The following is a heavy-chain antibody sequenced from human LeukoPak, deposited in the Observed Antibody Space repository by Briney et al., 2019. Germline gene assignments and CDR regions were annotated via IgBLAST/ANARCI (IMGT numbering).Heavy chain of an antibody. CDR3: AKDQGLWFGGLGNAFDI. CDR2: ISGSGGST. CDR1: GFTFSSYA. Sequence: PGGSLRLSCAASGFTFSSYAMTWVRQAPGKGLKWVSAISGSGGSTYYADSVKSRFTISRDNSKNTLYLQMNSLRAEDTAVYYCAKDQGLWFGGLGNAFDIWGQGTMVTVSS. V-gene: IGHV3-23*01. D-gene: IGHD3-10*01. J-gene: IGHJ3*02.